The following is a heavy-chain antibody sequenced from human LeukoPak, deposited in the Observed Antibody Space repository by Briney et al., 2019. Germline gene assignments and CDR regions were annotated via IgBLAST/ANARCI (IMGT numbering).Heavy chain of an antibody. V-gene: IGHV3-11*04. D-gene: IGHD3-10*01. CDR2: TSSSGTTI. CDR3: ARPYGSAHSFHI. Sequence: GGSLRLSCAASGFIFSDYYMSWIRQAPGKGLEWVSYTSSSGTTIYYADSVKGRFTISRDNAKNSLYLQMNSLRAEDTAVYYCARPYGSAHSFHIWGQGTMVTVSS. CDR1: GFIFSDYY. J-gene: IGHJ3*02.